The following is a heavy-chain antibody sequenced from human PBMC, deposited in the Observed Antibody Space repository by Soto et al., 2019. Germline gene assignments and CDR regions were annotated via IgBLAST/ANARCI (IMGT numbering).Heavy chain of an antibody. Sequence: GGSLRLSCAASGFSFRDYGLSWVRQAPGKGLEWLSAIIGNGDTTYYADSVRGRFTISRDNSKNTLYLQLNDLGAEDTAIYYCAKDYDYGDSLPFDYWGQGTLVTVSS. V-gene: IGHV3-23*01. J-gene: IGHJ4*02. CDR2: IIGNGDTT. CDR1: GFSFRDYG. CDR3: AKDYDYGDSLPFDY. D-gene: IGHD4-17*01.